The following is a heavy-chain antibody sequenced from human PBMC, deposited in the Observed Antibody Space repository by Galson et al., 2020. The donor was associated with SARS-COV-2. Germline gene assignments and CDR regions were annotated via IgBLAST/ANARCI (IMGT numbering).Heavy chain of an antibody. CDR1: GVPASSYY. CDR3: ATYISAWSAFNY. V-gene: IGHV4-59*08. CDR2: VYYTGTT. Sequence: PSETLSLTCTVSGVPASSYYWGWIRQPPGKGLEWIGYVYYTGTTNYNPSLKSRVAISVDTSKRQFSLILSSVTAADTAVYYCATYISAWSAFNYWGQGTLVTVSS. D-gene: IGHD6-19*01. J-gene: IGHJ4*02.